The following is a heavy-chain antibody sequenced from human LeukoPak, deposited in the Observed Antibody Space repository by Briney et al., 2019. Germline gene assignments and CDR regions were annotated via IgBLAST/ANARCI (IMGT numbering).Heavy chain of an antibody. J-gene: IGHJ4*02. D-gene: IGHD3-10*01. CDR2: INTDGSST. V-gene: IGHV3-74*01. CDR1: GFTFHEYT. Sequence: GSLRLSCAASGFTFHEYTMHWVRQDPGKGLVWVSRINTDGSSTSYADSVKGRFTISRDNAKNTLYLQMNSLRAEDTAVYYCAREGSGSYYNFDYWGQGTLVTVSS. CDR3: AREGSGSYYNFDY.